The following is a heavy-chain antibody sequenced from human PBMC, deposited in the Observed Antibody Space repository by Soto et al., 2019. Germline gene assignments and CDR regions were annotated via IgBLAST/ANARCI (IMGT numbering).Heavy chain of an antibody. CDR1: GYTFRTYG. D-gene: IGHD3-22*01. CDR3: TRDFYERSGYCDY. CDR2: ISAYTGNT. V-gene: IGHV1-18*01. Sequence: GASVKVSCKAYGYTFRTYGLSWVRQTPGQGLEWMGWISAYTGNTDYTHRFKRRRPLATDTSTRTAYIELRSPSLAATARKNFTRDFYERSGYCDYFGQGTMVTVS. J-gene: IGHJ4*02.